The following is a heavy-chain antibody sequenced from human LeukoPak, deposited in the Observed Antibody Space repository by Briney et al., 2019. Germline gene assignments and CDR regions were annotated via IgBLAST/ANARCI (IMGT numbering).Heavy chain of an antibody. CDR1: GFTFSSYA. Sequence: GGSLRLSCAASGFTFSSYAMHWVRQAPGKGLEYVSAISSNGGSTYYANSVKGRFTIPRDNSKNTLYLQMGSLRAEDMAVYYCARGAVAGTAFGGQGTLVTVPS. J-gene: IGHJ4*02. V-gene: IGHV3-64*01. CDR2: ISSNGGST. D-gene: IGHD6-19*01. CDR3: ARGAVAGTAF.